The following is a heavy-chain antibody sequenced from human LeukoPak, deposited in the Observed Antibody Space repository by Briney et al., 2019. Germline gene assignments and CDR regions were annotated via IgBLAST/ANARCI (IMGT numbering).Heavy chain of an antibody. V-gene: IGHV4-61*02. CDR2: IYTSGST. J-gene: IGHJ6*03. D-gene: IGHD6-6*01. Sequence: SETLSLTCTVSGGSIRSDSYYWSWIRQPAGKGLEWIGRIYTSGSTKNNPSLKSRVTISADTSKNQFSLKLSSVTAADTAVYFCARDVRYYYYYYMDVWGKGTTVTVSS. CDR3: ARDVRYYYYYYMDV. CDR1: GGSIRSDSYY.